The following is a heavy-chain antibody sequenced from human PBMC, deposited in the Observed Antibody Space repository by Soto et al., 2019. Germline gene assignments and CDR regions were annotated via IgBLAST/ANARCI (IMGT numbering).Heavy chain of an antibody. CDR1: GGTFSSYA. D-gene: IGHD2-15*01. Sequence: ASVKVSCKASGGTFSSYAISWVRQAPGQGLEWMGGIIPIFGTANCAQKFQGRVTITADESTSTAYMELSSLRSEDTAVYYCASRHCSGGSCSSFDYLGQGTLVTVSS. V-gene: IGHV1-69*13. J-gene: IGHJ4*02. CDR3: ASRHCSGGSCSSFDY. CDR2: IIPIFGTA.